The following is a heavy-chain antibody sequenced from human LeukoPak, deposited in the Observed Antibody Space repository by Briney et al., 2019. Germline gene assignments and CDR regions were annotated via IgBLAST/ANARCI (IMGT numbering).Heavy chain of an antibody. Sequence: GGSLRLSCAASGFTFSSYAMHWVRQAPGKGLEWVAVISYDGSNKYYADSVKGRFTISRDNSKNTLYLQMNSLRGEDTAVYYCAKDRAGYYGSGSYFDYWGQGTLVTVSS. D-gene: IGHD3-10*01. J-gene: IGHJ4*02. CDR2: ISYDGSNK. CDR1: GFTFSSYA. CDR3: AKDRAGYYGSGSYFDY. V-gene: IGHV3-30-3*01.